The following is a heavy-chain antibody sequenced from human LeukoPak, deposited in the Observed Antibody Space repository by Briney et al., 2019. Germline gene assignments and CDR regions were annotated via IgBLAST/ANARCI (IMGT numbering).Heavy chain of an antibody. CDR1: GGSISSYY. V-gene: IGHV4-59*01. Sequence: PSETLSLTCTVSGGSISSYYWSWIRQPPAKGLEWIGYIYYSGSTNFNPSLKSRVTISVDTSKNQFSLKLSSVTAADTAVYFCARGIIAAAGTETYNWFDPWGQGTLVTVSS. CDR3: ARGIIAAAGTETYNWFDP. J-gene: IGHJ5*02. CDR2: IYYSGST. D-gene: IGHD6-13*01.